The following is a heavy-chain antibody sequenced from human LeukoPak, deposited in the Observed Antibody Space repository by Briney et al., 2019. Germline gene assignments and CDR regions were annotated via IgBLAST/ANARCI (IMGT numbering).Heavy chain of an antibody. V-gene: IGHV3-30*03. Sequence: GGSLRLSCAASGFTFSRYGMHWVRQASGKGLEWVALISYDGSNKYYADSVKGRFTISRDNSKNTLFLQMNSLRDDDTAVYYCVRGVGVSRFNYFDPWGQGTLVIVSS. J-gene: IGHJ5*02. CDR2: ISYDGSNK. CDR3: VRGVGVSRFNYFDP. D-gene: IGHD2-2*01. CDR1: GFTFSRYG.